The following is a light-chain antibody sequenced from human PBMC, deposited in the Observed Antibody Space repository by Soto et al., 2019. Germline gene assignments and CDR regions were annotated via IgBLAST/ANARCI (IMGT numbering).Light chain of an antibody. V-gene: IGLV2-14*01. J-gene: IGLJ2*01. CDR1: SSDVGGYNY. Sequence: QSALTQPASVSGSPGQSITISCTGTSSDVGGYNYVSWYQQHPGKAPKLMIYEVTYRPSGVSNRFSGSKSGNTASLTISGLQVEDEADYYCSSYTSSSPLVVFGGGTKLTVL. CDR2: EVT. CDR3: SSYTSSSPLVV.